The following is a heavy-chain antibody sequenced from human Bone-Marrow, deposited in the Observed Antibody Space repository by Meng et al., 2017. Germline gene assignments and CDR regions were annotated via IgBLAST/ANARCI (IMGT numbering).Heavy chain of an antibody. D-gene: IGHD5-18*01. CDR1: GGTFSSYA. J-gene: IGHJ3*02. CDR2: IIPIFGTA. CDR3: AREYFSYGPDAFDI. Sequence: SVKVSCKASGGTFSSYAISWVRQAPGQGLEWMGGIIPIFGTANYAQKFQGRVTITADESTSTAYMELSSLRSEDTAVYYCAREYFSYGPDAFDIWGQGTMVTVS. V-gene: IGHV1-69*13.